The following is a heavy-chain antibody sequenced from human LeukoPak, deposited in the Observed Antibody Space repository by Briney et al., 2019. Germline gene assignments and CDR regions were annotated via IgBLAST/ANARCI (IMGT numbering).Heavy chain of an antibody. Sequence: GGSLRLSCAASGFTFSSYTMNWLRQAPGKGLEYVSAISSNGGTTYYADSVKGRFTISRDNSKNTLFLRMGSLRAEDTAVYYCARTIRGYWGQGTLVTVSS. D-gene: IGHD3-10*01. CDR3: ARTIRGY. V-gene: IGHV3-64*02. CDR1: GFTFSSYT. CDR2: ISSNGGTT. J-gene: IGHJ4*02.